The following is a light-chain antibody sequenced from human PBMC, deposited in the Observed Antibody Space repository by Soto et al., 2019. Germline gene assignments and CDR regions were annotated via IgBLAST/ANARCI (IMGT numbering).Light chain of an antibody. V-gene: IGKV3-15*01. CDR3: QQYSDWWT. CDR1: QTVSLN. Sequence: ETVMTESPAILSVSPGDRVTLSCRASQTVSLNVSWYQQRPGQPPRLLISDVSTRATDVPARFSGSGFGTEFTLTINSLQSEDFAVYYCQQYSDWWTFGQGTKVDIK. J-gene: IGKJ1*01. CDR2: DVS.